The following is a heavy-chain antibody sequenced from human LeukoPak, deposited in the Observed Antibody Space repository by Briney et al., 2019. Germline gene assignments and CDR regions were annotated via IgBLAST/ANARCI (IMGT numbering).Heavy chain of an antibody. CDR1: GFTFSSYT. CDR3: ATPRMVRGVIISSDY. J-gene: IGHJ4*02. D-gene: IGHD3-10*01. CDR2: LSGNGGST. Sequence: PGGSLRLPCAASGFTFSSYTMNWVRQAPGKGLEWVSALSGNGGSTYYADSVKGRFTVSRDNSKNTLYLQMNSLRAEDTAVYYCATPRMVRGVIISSDYWGQGTLVTVSS. V-gene: IGHV3-23*01.